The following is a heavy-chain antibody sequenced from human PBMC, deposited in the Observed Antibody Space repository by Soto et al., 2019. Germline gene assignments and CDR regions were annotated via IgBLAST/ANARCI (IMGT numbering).Heavy chain of an antibody. D-gene: IGHD2-2*01. Sequence: SETLSLTCTVSGSYISSGGYYWSWIRQHQGKGLEWIGYIYYSGSTYYNPSLKSRVTISVDTSKNQFSLKLSSVTAADTAVYYCARHFVLVRSGAIRNLHDFPTRRSSDL. V-gene: IGHV4-31*03. CDR3: ARHFVLVRSGAIRNLHDFPTRRSSDL. J-gene: IGHJ2*01. CDR2: IYYSGST. CDR1: GSYISSGGYY.